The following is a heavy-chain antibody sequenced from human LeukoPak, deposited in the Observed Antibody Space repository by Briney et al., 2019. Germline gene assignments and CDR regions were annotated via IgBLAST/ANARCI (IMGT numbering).Heavy chain of an antibody. CDR1: GYTFTSYG. Sequence: ASVKVSCKASGYTFTSYGISWVRQAPGQGLEWMGWISAYNGNTNYAQKLQGRVTMTTDTSTSTAYMELRSLRSDDTAVYYCVRVCSGGSCYSDYFDYWGQGTLVTVSS. CDR3: VRVCSGGSCYSDYFDY. D-gene: IGHD2-15*01. CDR2: ISAYNGNT. V-gene: IGHV1-18*01. J-gene: IGHJ4*02.